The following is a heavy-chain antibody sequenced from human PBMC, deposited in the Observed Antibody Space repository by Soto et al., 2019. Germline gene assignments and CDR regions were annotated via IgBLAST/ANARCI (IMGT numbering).Heavy chain of an antibody. CDR1: GGTFSSYA. D-gene: IGHD6-19*01. CDR3: ARDSGGQQWLAHDAFDI. J-gene: IGHJ3*02. Sequence: QVQLVQSGAEVKKPGSSVKVSCKASGGTFSSYAISWVRQAPGQGLEWMGGIIPIFGTANYAQKFQGRVTITADESTSTAYMELSSQRSEDTAVYYCARDSGGQQWLAHDAFDIWGQGTMVTVSS. V-gene: IGHV1-69*01. CDR2: IIPIFGTA.